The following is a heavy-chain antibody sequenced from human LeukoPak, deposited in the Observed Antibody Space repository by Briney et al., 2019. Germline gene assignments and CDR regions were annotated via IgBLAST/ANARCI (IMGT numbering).Heavy chain of an antibody. D-gene: IGHD1-26*01. V-gene: IGHV4-38-2*02. Sequence: SETLSLTCSVSGYSISSGYYWGWSRQPPRKGLEWIGIIYYSGTTYYNVSLKSRLTISVDTSKNQFSLKLSSVTAADTAVYYCARVRSGNLYDAFDIWGQGTLVTVSS. CDR1: GYSISSGYY. CDR3: ARVRSGNLYDAFDI. J-gene: IGHJ3*02. CDR2: IYYSGTT.